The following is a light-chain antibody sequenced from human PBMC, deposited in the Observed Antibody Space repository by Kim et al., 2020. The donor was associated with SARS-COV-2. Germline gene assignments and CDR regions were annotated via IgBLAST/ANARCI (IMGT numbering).Light chain of an antibody. CDR2: WAS. V-gene: IGKV4-1*01. CDR1: QTVLHRSNNKNY. Sequence: APITCKSSQTVLHRSNNKNYLAWYKQNPGQPPKLLIYWASTRQSGVPDRFSGSGSGTDFTLTISSLQAEDVAVYYCQQYYSSPLTFGGGTKVDIK. J-gene: IGKJ4*01. CDR3: QQYYSSPLT.